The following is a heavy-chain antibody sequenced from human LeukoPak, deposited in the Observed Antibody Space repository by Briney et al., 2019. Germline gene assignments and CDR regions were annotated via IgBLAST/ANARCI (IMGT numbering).Heavy chain of an antibody. V-gene: IGHV1-69*13. J-gene: IGHJ4*02. Sequence: GASVMVSCKASGGTFSSYAISWVRQAPGQGLEWMGGIIPIFGTANYAQKFQGRVTITADESTSTAYMELSSLRSEDTAVYYCARDGKFGQQWLGFYWGQGTLVTVSS. CDR1: GGTFSSYA. CDR3: ARDGKFGQQWLGFY. D-gene: IGHD6-19*01. CDR2: IIPIFGTA.